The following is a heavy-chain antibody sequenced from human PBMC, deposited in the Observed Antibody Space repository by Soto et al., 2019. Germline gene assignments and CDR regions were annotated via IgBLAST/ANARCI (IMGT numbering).Heavy chain of an antibody. CDR3: ARAGTGGYYYGMDV. CDR2: IYYSGST. CDR1: GGSISSGDYY. Sequence: SETLSLTCTVSGGSISSGDYYWSWIRQPPGKGLEWIGYIYYSGSTYYNPSLKSRVTISVDTSKNQFSLKLSSVTAADTAVYYCARAGTGGYYYGMDVWGQGTTVTVSS. D-gene: IGHD1-1*01. J-gene: IGHJ6*02. V-gene: IGHV4-30-4*01.